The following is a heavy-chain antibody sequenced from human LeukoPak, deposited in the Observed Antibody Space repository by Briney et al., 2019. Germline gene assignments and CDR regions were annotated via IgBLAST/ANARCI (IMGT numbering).Heavy chain of an antibody. V-gene: IGHV3-23*01. Sequence: GGSLRLSCAASGFTFSSYAMSWVRQAPGKGLEWVSAISGSGGSTYYADSVKGRFTISRDNSKNTLYLQMNSLRAEDTAVYYCVGYYDSSGMDLFNYWGQGTLVTVSS. CDR3: VGYYDSSGMDLFNY. D-gene: IGHD3-22*01. CDR1: GFTFSSYA. J-gene: IGHJ4*02. CDR2: ISGSGGST.